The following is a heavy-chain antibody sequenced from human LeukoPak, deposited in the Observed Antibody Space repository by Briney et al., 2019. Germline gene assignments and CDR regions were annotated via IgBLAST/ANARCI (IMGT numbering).Heavy chain of an antibody. CDR1: GGSFSGYY. D-gene: IGHD3-22*01. CDR3: ARRPTYYYDSSGYYHASFDY. CDR2: INHSGST. J-gene: IGHJ4*02. V-gene: IGHV4-34*01. Sequence: SETLSLTCAVYGGSFSGYYWSWIRQPPGKGLEWIGEINHSGSTNYNPSLKSRVTISVDTSKNQFSLKLSSVTAADTAVYYCARRPTYYYDSSGYYHASFDYWGQGTLVTVSS.